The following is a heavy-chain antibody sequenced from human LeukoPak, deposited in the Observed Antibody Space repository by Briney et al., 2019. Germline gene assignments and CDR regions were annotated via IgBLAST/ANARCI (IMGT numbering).Heavy chain of an antibody. CDR1: GVSISSSSYY. V-gene: IGHV3-33*08. CDR2: IWYDGSNK. Sequence: HPSETLSLTCTVSGVSISSSSYYWGWVRQAPGKGLEWVALIWYDGSNKYYADSVKGRLIISRDNSKNTLYLQMNSLRAEDTAVYYCAREGPCGNSQFDYWGQGTLVTVSS. J-gene: IGHJ4*02. CDR3: AREGPCGNSQFDY. D-gene: IGHD2/OR15-2a*01.